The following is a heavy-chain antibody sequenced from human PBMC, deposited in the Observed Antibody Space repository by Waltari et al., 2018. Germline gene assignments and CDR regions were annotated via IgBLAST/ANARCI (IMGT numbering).Heavy chain of an antibody. Sequence: QVQLVQSGAEVKKPGASVKVSCKASGYTFTSYGISWVRQAPGQGLEWMGWISAYNGNTNYAQKLQGRVTMTTDTAYMELSSLRSEDTAVYYCATGGLGLYCSGGSCYYGGAFDIWGQGTMVTVSS. J-gene: IGHJ3*02. V-gene: IGHV1-18*01. CDR1: GYTFTSYG. CDR2: ISAYNGNT. D-gene: IGHD2-15*01. CDR3: ATGGLGLYCSGGSCYYGGAFDI.